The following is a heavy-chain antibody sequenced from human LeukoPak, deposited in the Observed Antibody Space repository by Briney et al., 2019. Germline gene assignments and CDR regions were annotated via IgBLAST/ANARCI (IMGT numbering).Heavy chain of an antibody. Sequence: SVKVSCTASGGTFSSYAISWVRQAPGQGLEWMGGIIPIFGTANYAQKFQGRVTITADESTSTAYMELSSLRSEDTAVYYCARIRKATIDYYFDYWGQGTLVTVSS. CDR2: IIPIFGTA. J-gene: IGHJ4*02. CDR1: GGTFSSYA. D-gene: IGHD5-24*01. V-gene: IGHV1-69*13. CDR3: ARIRKATIDYYFDY.